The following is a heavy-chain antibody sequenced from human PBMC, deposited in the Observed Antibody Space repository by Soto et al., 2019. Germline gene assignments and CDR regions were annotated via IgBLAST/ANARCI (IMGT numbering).Heavy chain of an antibody. CDR3: ARXKITGILDY. CDR2: INAGNGNT. D-gene: IGHD1-20*01. Sequence: GASVKVSCKASGYTFTSYDMHWVRQAPGQRLEWMGWINAGNGNTKYSQKFQGRVTITRDTSASTAYMELSSRRSEDTSVYYCARXKITGILDYWGQGTLVTVSS. J-gene: IGHJ4*02. V-gene: IGHV1-3*01. CDR1: GYTFTSYD.